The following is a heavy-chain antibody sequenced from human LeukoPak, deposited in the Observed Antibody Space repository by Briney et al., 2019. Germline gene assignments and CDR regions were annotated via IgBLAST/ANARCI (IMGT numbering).Heavy chain of an antibody. CDR2: INSDGSST. V-gene: IGHV3-74*01. CDR3: AREPYSNDGWVWFDP. D-gene: IGHD4-11*01. CDR1: GFTFSSYW. J-gene: IGHJ5*02. Sequence: GGSLRLSCAASGFTFSSYWMHWVRQAPGKGLVWVSRINSDGSSTSYADSVKGRFTISRDNAKNSLYLQMNSLRAEDTAVYYCAREPYSNDGWVWFDPWGQGTLVTVSS.